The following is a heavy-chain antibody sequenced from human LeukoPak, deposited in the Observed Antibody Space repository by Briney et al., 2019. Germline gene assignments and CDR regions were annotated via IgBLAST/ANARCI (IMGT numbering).Heavy chain of an antibody. V-gene: IGHV1-69*04. D-gene: IGHD7-27*01. J-gene: IGHJ4*02. CDR1: GGTFSSYA. Sequence: SVMVSCKASGGTFSSYAISWVRQAPGQGLEWMGRIIPILGIANYAQKFQGRVTITADKSTSTAYMELSSLRSEDTAVYYCARDAGSNWEFDYWGQGTLVTVSS. CDR3: ARDAGSNWEFDY. CDR2: IIPILGIA.